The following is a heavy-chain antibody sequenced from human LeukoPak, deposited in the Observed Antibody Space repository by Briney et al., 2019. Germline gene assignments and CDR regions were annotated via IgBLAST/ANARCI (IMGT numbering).Heavy chain of an antibody. D-gene: IGHD3-22*01. CDR3: ARERADYDSSGYYYPDAFDI. J-gene: IGHJ3*02. CDR2: IYYSGST. V-gene: IGHV4-59*01. CDR1: GGSISSYY. Sequence: PGGSLSLTCTVSGGSISSYYWSWIRQPPGKGLEWIGYIYYSGSTNYNPSLKSRVTISVDTSKNQFSLKLSSVTAADTAVYYCARERADYDSSGYYYPDAFDIWGQGTMVTVSS.